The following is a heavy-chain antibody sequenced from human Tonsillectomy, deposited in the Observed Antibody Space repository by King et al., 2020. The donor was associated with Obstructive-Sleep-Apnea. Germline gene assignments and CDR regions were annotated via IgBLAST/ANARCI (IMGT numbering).Heavy chain of an antibody. CDR2: LYYSGST. V-gene: IGHV4-39*01. J-gene: IGHJ4*02. CDR1: GGSISSSSYY. Sequence: QLQLQESGPGLVKPSETLSLTCTVVGGSISSSSYYWGWIGQPPGNGLECSGSLYYSGSTYYYPSLTSRVTISVDTSKNQFSLKLSSVTAAVTAVYYCARKAYDILTGYYPHFDYWGQGTLVTVSS. D-gene: IGHD3-9*01. CDR3: ARKAYDILTGYYPHFDY.